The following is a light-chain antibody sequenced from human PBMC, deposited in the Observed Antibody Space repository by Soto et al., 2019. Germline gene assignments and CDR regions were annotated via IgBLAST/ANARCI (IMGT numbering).Light chain of an antibody. Sequence: MVFTQSPDTGSLSRRERGTLSCRSSQSVSSYLAWYQQKPGQAPRLLIYGASTRATGIPARFSGSGSGTEFTLTISSLHSADFAVCYCQQYNTWPLIRFGHRSLLDI. V-gene: IGKV3-15*01. CDR2: GAS. J-gene: IGKJ5*01. CDR1: QSVSSY. CDR3: QQYNTWPLIR.